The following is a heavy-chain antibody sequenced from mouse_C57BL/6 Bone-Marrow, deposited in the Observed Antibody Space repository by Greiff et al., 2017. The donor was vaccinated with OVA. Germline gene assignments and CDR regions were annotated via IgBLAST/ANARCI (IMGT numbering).Heavy chain of an antibody. CDR1: GYSITSGYY. J-gene: IGHJ2*01. CDR3: AILGTGFFDY. D-gene: IGHD4-1*01. Sequence: EVQLQQSGPGLVKPSQSLSLTCSVTGYSITSGYYWNWIRQFPGNKLEWMGYISYDGSNNYNPSLKNRISITRDTSKNQFFLKLNSVTTEDTATYYCAILGTGFFDYWGQGTTLTVSS. CDR2: ISYDGSN. V-gene: IGHV3-6*01.